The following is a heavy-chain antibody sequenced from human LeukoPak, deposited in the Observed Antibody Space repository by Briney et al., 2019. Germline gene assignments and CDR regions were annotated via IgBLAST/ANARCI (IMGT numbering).Heavy chain of an antibody. V-gene: IGHV3-30-3*01. CDR1: GFTFSSYA. D-gene: IGHD3-3*01. CDR2: ISYDGSNK. Sequence: GGSGRLSCAASGFTFSSYAMHWVRQAPGKGLEWVAVISYDGSNKYYADSVKGRFTISRDNSKNTLYLQMNSLRVEDTAVYYCARVFRPSLTVFIIRGAFDIWGQGTMVTVSS. J-gene: IGHJ3*02. CDR3: ARVFRPSLTVFIIRGAFDI.